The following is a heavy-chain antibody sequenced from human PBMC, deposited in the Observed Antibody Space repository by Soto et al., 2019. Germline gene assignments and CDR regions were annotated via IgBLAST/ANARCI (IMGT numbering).Heavy chain of an antibody. D-gene: IGHD3-3*02. CDR2: IMPVFPTP. Sequence: QVQLVQSGAEVKKPGSSVKVSCKTSGGTFRTSAISWVRQAPGQGLEWMGGIMPVFPTPDYAQKFQGRVTITADESTGTAYMELSSLRSEDTAVYYCARDKDRQQLGGNYSSIMDVWCQGTTVTVSS. CDR1: GGTFRTSA. J-gene: IGHJ6*01. V-gene: IGHV1-69*12. CDR3: ARDKDRQQLGGNYSSIMDV.